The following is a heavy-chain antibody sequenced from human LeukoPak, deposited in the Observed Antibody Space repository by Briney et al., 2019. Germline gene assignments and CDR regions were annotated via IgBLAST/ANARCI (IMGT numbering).Heavy chain of an antibody. Sequence: PGGSLRLSCAASGFTFSSYSMNWVRQAPGKGLEWVSSISSSSSYIYYADSVEGRFTISRDNAKNSLYLQMNSLRAEDTAVYYCARDWHGLGSYWGQGTLVTVSS. J-gene: IGHJ4*02. CDR2: ISSSSSYI. CDR3: ARDWHGLGSY. V-gene: IGHV3-21*01. CDR1: GFTFSSYS. D-gene: IGHD1-14*01.